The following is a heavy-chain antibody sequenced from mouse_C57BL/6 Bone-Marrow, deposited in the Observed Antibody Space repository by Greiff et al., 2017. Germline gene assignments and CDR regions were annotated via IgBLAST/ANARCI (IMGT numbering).Heavy chain of an antibody. CDR1: GFTFSSYA. D-gene: IGHD1-1*01. J-gene: IGHJ2*01. CDR3: ANLYYGSSSYYFDY. CDR2: ISDGGSYT. V-gene: IGHV5-4*03. Sequence: EVKVVESGGGLVKPGGSLKLSCAASGFTFSSYAMSWVRQTPEKRLEWVATISDGGSYTYYPDNVKGRFTISRDNAKNNLYLQMSHLKSEDTAMYYCANLYYGSSSYYFDYWGQGTTLTVSS.